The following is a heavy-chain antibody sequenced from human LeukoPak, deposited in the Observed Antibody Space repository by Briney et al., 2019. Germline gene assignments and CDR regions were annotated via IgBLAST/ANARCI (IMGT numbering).Heavy chain of an antibody. D-gene: IGHD6-19*01. V-gene: IGHV1-18*01. CDR3: ARDQQWLDPARHGFDY. Sequence: ASVKVSCKASGYTFTSYGISWVRQVPGQGLEWVGWISAYNGNTNYAQKFQGRVTMTTDTSTSAAYMELRSLRSDDTAVYYCARDQQWLDPARHGFDYWGQGTLVTVSS. J-gene: IGHJ4*02. CDR2: ISAYNGNT. CDR1: GYTFTSYG.